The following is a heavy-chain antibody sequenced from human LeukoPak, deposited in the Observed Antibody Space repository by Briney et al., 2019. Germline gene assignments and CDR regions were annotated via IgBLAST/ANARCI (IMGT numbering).Heavy chain of an antibody. CDR2: INHSGST. Sequence: SETLSLTCAVYGGSFSGYYWSWIRQPPGKGLEWIGEINHSGSTNYNPSLKSRVTISVDTSKNQFSLKLSSVTAADTAVYYCARHELGYCSGGSCSPWYNWFDPWGQGTLVTVSS. J-gene: IGHJ5*02. D-gene: IGHD2-15*01. CDR3: ARHELGYCSGGSCSPWYNWFDP. V-gene: IGHV4-34*01. CDR1: GGSFSGYY.